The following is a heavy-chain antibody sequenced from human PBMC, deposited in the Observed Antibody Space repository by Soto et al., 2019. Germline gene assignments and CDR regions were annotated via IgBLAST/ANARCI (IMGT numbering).Heavy chain of an antibody. Sequence: SETLSLTCTVSGCSISSGDYYWSWIRQPPGKGLEWIGYIYYSGSTYYNPSLKSRVTISVDTSKNQFSLKLSSVTAADTAVYYCAREPTYYYDSSCYYSDYYFDYWGQGTLVTVSS. J-gene: IGHJ4*02. V-gene: IGHV4-30-4*01. CDR3: AREPTYYYDSSCYYSDYYFDY. D-gene: IGHD3-22*01. CDR2: IYYSGST. CDR1: GCSISSGDYY.